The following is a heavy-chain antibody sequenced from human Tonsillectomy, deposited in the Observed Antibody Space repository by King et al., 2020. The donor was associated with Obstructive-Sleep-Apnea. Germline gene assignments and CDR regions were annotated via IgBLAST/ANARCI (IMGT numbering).Heavy chain of an antibody. CDR1: GYIFTDFY. Sequence: VQLVESGAEVKTPGASVKVSCKASGYIFTDFYMHWVRQAPGQGLEWMGWINPNSGGTNYAQKFQGRVTMTRDTSISTAYMELSRLRSDDTAVYYWARDPSVDRRYNWFDPWGQGTLVTVSS. CDR3: ARDPSVDRRYNWFDP. V-gene: IGHV1-2*02. J-gene: IGHJ5*02. CDR2: INPNSGGT. D-gene: IGHD4-17*01.